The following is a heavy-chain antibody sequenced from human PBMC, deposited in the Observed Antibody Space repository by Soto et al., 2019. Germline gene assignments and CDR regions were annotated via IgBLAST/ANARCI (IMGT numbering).Heavy chain of an antibody. Sequence: GGSLRLSCAASGFTFSSYSMNWVRQAPGKGLEWVSSISSSSSYIYYADSVKGRFTISRDNAKNSLYLQMNSLRAEDTAVYYCARALPEQSLRYFDWLPSSQPNWFDPWGQGTLVTVSS. D-gene: IGHD3-9*01. CDR1: GFTFSSYS. CDR2: ISSSSSYI. V-gene: IGHV3-21*01. J-gene: IGHJ5*02. CDR3: ARALPEQSLRYFDWLPSSQPNWFDP.